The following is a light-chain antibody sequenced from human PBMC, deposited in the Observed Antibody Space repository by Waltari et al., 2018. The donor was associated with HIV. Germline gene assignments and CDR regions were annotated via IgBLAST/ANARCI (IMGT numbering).Light chain of an antibody. Sequence: DIQMTQSPSSLSASVGDRVTITCRASQSISNNLNWYQQKPGNAPNLLIYAASSLESGVPSRFSGSGSGTDFTLTISSLQYEDFATYHCQQSYSSPGTFGQGTKVEI. CDR3: QQSYSSPGT. J-gene: IGKJ1*01. CDR2: AAS. CDR1: QSISNN. V-gene: IGKV1-39*01.